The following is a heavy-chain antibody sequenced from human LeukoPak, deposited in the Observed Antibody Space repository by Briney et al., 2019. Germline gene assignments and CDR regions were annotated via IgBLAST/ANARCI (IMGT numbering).Heavy chain of an antibody. CDR1: TYTFTSYG. J-gene: IGHJ3*02. D-gene: IGHD1-26*01. CDR2: ISAYNGNT. CDR3: ARTVGATSWTYSFDI. Sequence: ASVKVSCKASTYTFTSYGASWVRQAPGQGLEWMGWISAYNGNTNYTQKFQGRVTMTTDTSTSTAYMELRSLRSDDTAVYYCARTVGATSWTYSFDIWGQGTMVTVSS. V-gene: IGHV1-18*01.